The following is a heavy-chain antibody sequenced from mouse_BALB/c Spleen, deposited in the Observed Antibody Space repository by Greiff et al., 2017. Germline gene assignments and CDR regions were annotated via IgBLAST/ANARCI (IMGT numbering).Heavy chain of an antibody. V-gene: IGHV2-9-2*01. CDR1: GFSLTSYD. Sequence: VMLVESGPGLVAPSQSLSITCTVSGFSLTSYDISWIRQPPGKGLEWLGVIWTGGGTNYNSAFMSRLSISKDNSKSQVFLKMDSLQTDDTAIYYCVRDRGSFDYWGQGTTLTVSS. D-gene: IGHD1-1*02. CDR3: VRDRGSFDY. CDR2: IWTGGGT. J-gene: IGHJ2*01.